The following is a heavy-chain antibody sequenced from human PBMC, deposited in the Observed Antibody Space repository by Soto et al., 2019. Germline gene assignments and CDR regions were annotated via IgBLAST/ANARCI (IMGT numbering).Heavy chain of an antibody. D-gene: IGHD3-22*01. CDR1: GLTFYTHW. CDR2: IKEDGSQK. Sequence: LRLSCVASGLTFYTHWVSWVRQAPGKGLEWLAGIKEDGSQKNYVDSVRGRFTISRDNAKNSLYLQMDGLRAEDTAVYYCARINSSGSYWGQGSLVTVSS. CDR3: ARINSSGSY. V-gene: IGHV3-7*03. J-gene: IGHJ4*02.